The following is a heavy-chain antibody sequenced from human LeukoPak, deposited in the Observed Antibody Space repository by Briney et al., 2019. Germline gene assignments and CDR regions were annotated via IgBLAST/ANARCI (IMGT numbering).Heavy chain of an antibody. CDR2: ISGSGDNT. D-gene: IGHD2-8*02. J-gene: IGHJ5*02. V-gene: IGHV3-23*01. CDR1: GFTFTTYA. Sequence: GGSLRLSCAASGFTFTTYAMAWFRQAPGEGLEWVSGISGSGDNTDSRDSVKGRFTVSRDNSRNTLYLQMNSLRAEDTAVYYCAKKIGTGPGHNWFDPWGQGTLVTVSS. CDR3: AKKIGTGPGHNWFDP.